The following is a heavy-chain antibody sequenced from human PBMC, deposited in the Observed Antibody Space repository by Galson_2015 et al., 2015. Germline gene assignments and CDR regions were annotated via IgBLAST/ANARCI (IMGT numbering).Heavy chain of an antibody. V-gene: IGHV1-69*01. CDR3: ARVTTTIAARYFDY. CDR1: GGTFSSYA. J-gene: IGHJ4*02. D-gene: IGHD6-6*01. Sequence: SCKASGGTFSSYAISWVRQAPGQGLEWMGGIIPIFGTANYAQNFQGRVTITADESTSTAYMELSSLRSEDTAVYYCARVTTTIAARYFDYWGQGTLVTVSS. CDR2: IIPIFGTA.